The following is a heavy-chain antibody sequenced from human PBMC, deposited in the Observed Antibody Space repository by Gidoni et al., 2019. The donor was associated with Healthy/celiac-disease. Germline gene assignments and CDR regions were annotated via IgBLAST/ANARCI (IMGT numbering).Heavy chain of an antibody. CDR1: GFSLSTSGVG. CDR3: AHSPRITIAAAYNWFDP. J-gene: IGHJ5*02. CDR2: IYWDDDK. Sequence: QITLKESGPTLVKPTQTLTLTCTFSGFSLSTSGVGVGWIRQPPGKALEWLALIYWDDDKRYSPSLKSRLTITKDTSKNQVVLTMTSMDPVDTATYYCAHSPRITIAAAYNWFDPWGQGTLVTVSS. D-gene: IGHD6-13*01. V-gene: IGHV2-5*02.